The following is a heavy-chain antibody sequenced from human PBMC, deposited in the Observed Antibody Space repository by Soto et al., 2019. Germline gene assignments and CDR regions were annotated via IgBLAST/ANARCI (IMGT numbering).Heavy chain of an antibody. D-gene: IGHD3-10*01. Sequence: QVQLQESGPGLVKPSETLSLTCTVSGGSISPYYWSWIRQAPGKGLEWVGYIQYSGSTNYNPSLKSRLTISVDTSKNQFSLKLTSVIAADTAMYYCARGGGLFEYWGQGTLVTVSS. J-gene: IGHJ4*02. CDR1: GGSISPYY. CDR2: IQYSGST. CDR3: ARGGGLFEY. V-gene: IGHV4-59*01.